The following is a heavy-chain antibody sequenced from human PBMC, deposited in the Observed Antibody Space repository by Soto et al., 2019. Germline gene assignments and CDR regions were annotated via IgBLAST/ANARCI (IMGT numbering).Heavy chain of an antibody. J-gene: IGHJ4*02. CDR1: GFTFSSYS. CDR3: ARVGTVLDY. CDR2: ISSSSSTI. D-gene: IGHD4-17*01. Sequence: EVQLVESGGGLVQPGGSLRLSCAASGFTFSSYSMNWVRQAPGKGLEWVSYISSSSSTIYYADSVKGRFTISRDNAKNSMYLQMNSLRAEDTAVYYCARVGTVLDYWGQGTLVTVSS. V-gene: IGHV3-48*01.